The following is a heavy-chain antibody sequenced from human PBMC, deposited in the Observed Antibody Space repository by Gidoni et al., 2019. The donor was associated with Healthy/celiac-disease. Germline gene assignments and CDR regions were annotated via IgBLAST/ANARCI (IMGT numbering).Heavy chain of an antibody. CDR2: ISSSSSYI. V-gene: IGHV3-21*01. J-gene: IGHJ4*02. D-gene: IGHD6-19*01. Sequence: EVQLVESGGGLVKPGGSLRLSCAASGVTFSSYSMNWVRQAPGKGLEWVTSISSSSSYIYYAASVKGRFTISRDNAKNSLYLQMNSLRAEDTAVYYCARESSGWPIDYWGQGTLVTVSS. CDR3: ARESSGWPIDY. CDR1: GVTFSSYS.